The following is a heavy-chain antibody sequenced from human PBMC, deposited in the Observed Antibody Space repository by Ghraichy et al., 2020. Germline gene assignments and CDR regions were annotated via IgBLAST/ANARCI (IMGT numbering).Heavy chain of an antibody. CDR1: GFTVSSNY. Sequence: GGSLRLSCAASGFTVSSNYMSWVRQAPGKGLEWVSVIYSGGSTYYADSVKGRFTISRDNSKNTLYLQMNSLRAEDTAVYYCARSGLMATNPYYYYYMDVWGKGTTVTVSS. CDR2: IYSGGST. D-gene: IGHD5-24*01. V-gene: IGHV3-53*01. CDR3: ARSGLMATNPYYYYYMDV. J-gene: IGHJ6*03.